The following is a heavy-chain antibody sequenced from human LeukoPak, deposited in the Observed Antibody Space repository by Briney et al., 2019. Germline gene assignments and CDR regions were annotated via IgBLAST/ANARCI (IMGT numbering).Heavy chain of an antibody. D-gene: IGHD3-10*01. CDR1: GGSISSYY. Sequence: PSETLSLTGTVSGGSISSYYWSWIRQPPGQGREWIGSIYSSESTNYNHPLAGRATASANTSKNQFSLKLSSVTAAYTAVYYCARRGSGTYYVWFDPWGQGTLVTVSS. J-gene: IGHJ5*02. V-gene: IGHV4-59*08. CDR2: IYSSEST. CDR3: ARRGSGTYYVWFDP.